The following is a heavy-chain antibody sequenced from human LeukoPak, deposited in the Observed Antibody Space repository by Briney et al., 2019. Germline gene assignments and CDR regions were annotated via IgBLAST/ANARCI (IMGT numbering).Heavy chain of an antibody. D-gene: IGHD6-13*01. CDR2: IKEDGSEK. CDR3: ARDWGAAGLWDY. V-gene: IGHV3-7*05. Sequence: PGGSLRLSCAASGFTFSSSVMSWVRQAPGKGLEWVANIKEDGSEKDYVDSVKGRFTISRDNAKNSLYLQMNSLRAEDTAIYYCARDWGAAGLWDYWGQGTLVTVSS. J-gene: IGHJ4*02. CDR1: GFTFSSSV.